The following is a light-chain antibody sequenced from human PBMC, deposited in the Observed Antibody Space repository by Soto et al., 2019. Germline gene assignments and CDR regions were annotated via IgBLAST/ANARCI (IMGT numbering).Light chain of an antibody. CDR1: SSDVGSYNL. J-gene: IGLJ1*01. CDR3: CSYAGSSTYV. V-gene: IGLV2-23*02. CDR2: EVS. Sequence: QSALTQPASVSGSPGQSITISCTGTSSDVGSYNLVSWYQQHPGKAPKLMIYEVSKRPSGVSNRFSGSKSGNTASLTISGLQAEDVADYYCCSYAGSSTYVFGTGTQLTVL.